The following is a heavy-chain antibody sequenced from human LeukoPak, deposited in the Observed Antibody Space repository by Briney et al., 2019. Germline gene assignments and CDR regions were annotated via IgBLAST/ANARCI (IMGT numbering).Heavy chain of an antibody. CDR2: ISAYNGNT. Sequence: GASVKVSCKASGYTFTSYGISWVRQAPGQGLEWMGWISAYNGNTNYAQKLQGRVTMTTDTSTSTAYMELRSLRSDDTAVYYCARDGRRGTDSSSVRAVFRYWGQGTLVTVSS. J-gene: IGHJ4*02. D-gene: IGHD6-13*01. CDR1: GYTFTSYG. V-gene: IGHV1-18*01. CDR3: ARDGRRGTDSSSVRAVFRY.